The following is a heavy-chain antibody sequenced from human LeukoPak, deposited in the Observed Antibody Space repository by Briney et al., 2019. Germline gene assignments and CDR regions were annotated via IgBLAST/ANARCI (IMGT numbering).Heavy chain of an antibody. V-gene: IGHV4-59*01. CDR2: IYYSGST. D-gene: IGHD5-24*01. Sequence: SETLSLTCTVSGGSISSYYWSWIRQPPGKGLEWIGYIYYSGSTNYNPSPKSRVTISVDTSKNQFSLKLSSVTAADTAVYYCARSRDGYSENYWGQGTLVTVSS. CDR1: GGSISSYY. J-gene: IGHJ4*02. CDR3: ARSRDGYSENY.